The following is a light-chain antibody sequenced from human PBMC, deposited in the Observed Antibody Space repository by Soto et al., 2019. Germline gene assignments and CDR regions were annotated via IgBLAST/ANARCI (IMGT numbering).Light chain of an antibody. Sequence: EIVLTQSPGTLSLSPGERATLSCRASQSVSSSYLAWYQQKPGQAPRLLIFGASSRATGIPDRFSGSESGTDFILTISRLEPEDFAVYFCQQFGGSPRFTFGQGIKLEIK. V-gene: IGKV3-20*01. J-gene: IGKJ2*01. CDR2: GAS. CDR1: QSVSSSY. CDR3: QQFGGSPRFT.